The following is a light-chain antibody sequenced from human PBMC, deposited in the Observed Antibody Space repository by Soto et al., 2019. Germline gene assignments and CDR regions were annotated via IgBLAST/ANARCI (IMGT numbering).Light chain of an antibody. CDR2: GNS. Sequence: QSVLTQPPSVSGAPGQRVTISCTGSSSNIGAGYDVYWYQQFSGTAPKLLIYGNSNRPSGVPDRFSGSKSGTSASLAITGLQAEDEADYSCQSYDSSLSGYVVFGGGPKLTVL. J-gene: IGLJ2*01. CDR1: SSNIGAGYD. V-gene: IGLV1-40*01. CDR3: QSYDSSLSGYVV.